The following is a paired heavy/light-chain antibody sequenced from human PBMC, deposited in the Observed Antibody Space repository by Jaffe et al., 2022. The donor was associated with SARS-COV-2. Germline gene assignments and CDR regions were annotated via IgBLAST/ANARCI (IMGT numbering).Heavy chain of an antibody. Sequence: EVQLVESGGGLVQPGRSLRLSCAASGFTFDDYAMHWVRQAPGKGLEWVSRVSWNSGGIDYADSVKGRFTISRDNAKNSLYLQMNSLRAEDTALYYCAKDRGGGYNAFDCWGQGTLVTV. V-gene: IGHV3-9*01. J-gene: IGHJ4*02. CDR1: GFTFDDYA. CDR2: VSWNSGGI. D-gene: IGHD5-12*01. CDR3: AKDRGGGYNAFDC.
Light chain of an antibody. CDR2: ENN. V-gene: IGLV1-51*02. Sequence: QSVLTQPPSVSAAPGQKVTISCSGSSSNIGNNYVSWYQHLPGTAPKLLIYENNKRPSGIPDRFSGSKSGTSATLGITGLQTGDEADYYCGTWDSSLSAWLFGGGTKLTVL. CDR1: SSNIGNNY. CDR3: GTWDSSLSAWL. J-gene: IGLJ3*02.